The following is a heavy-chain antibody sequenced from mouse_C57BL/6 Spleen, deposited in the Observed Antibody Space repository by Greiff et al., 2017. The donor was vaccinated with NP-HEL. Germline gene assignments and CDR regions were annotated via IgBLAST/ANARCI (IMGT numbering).Heavy chain of an antibody. Sequence: VKLQESGPELVKPGASVKISCKASGYAFSSSWMNWVKQRPGKGLEWIGRIYPGDGDTNYNGKFKGKATLTADKSSSTAYMQLSSLTSEDSAVYFCARWGYITTVVATDYFDYWGQGTTLTVSS. V-gene: IGHV1-82*01. J-gene: IGHJ2*01. CDR3: ARWGYITTVVATDYFDY. CDR1: GYAFSSSW. CDR2: IYPGDGDT. D-gene: IGHD1-1*01.